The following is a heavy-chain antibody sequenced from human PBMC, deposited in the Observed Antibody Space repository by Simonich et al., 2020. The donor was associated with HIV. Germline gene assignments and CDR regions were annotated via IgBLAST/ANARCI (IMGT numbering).Heavy chain of an antibody. CDR3: AREGAYLRAFDI. CDR1: GFTLSSYS. J-gene: IGHJ3*02. V-gene: IGHV3-48*01. CDR2: SSSRSRTI. Sequence: GFTLSSYSMNWGRQAPVKGLEWVSYSSSRSRTIYYADSVKGRFTISRDNAKNSLYLQMNSLRAEDTAVYYCAREGAYLRAFDIWGQGTMVTVSS.